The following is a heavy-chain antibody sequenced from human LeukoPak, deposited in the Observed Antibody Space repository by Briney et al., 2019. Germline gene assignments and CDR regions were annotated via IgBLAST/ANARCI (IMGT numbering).Heavy chain of an antibody. Sequence: ASVKVSCKASGYTFTSYGISWVRQAPGQGLEWMGWISAYNGNTNYAQKLQGRVTMTTDTSTSTAYMELRSLRSDDTAVYYCARDLGGITMVRGVIGNWFDPWGQGTLVTASS. V-gene: IGHV1-18*04. J-gene: IGHJ5*02. CDR1: GYTFTSYG. CDR2: ISAYNGNT. D-gene: IGHD3-10*01. CDR3: ARDLGGITMVRGVIGNWFDP.